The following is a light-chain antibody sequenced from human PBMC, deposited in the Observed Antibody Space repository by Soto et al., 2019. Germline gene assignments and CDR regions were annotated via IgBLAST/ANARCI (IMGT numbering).Light chain of an antibody. CDR2: DAS. Sequence: EIVLTQSPDTLSVSPGERATLSCRASQSISRTLSWYQQKSGQPPRLLIYDASTRATGIPARFSGSGSGTDFTLTISSLEPEDFAVYYCQQRSNWRITFGQGTRLEI. V-gene: IGKV3-11*01. CDR1: QSISRT. J-gene: IGKJ5*01. CDR3: QQRSNWRIT.